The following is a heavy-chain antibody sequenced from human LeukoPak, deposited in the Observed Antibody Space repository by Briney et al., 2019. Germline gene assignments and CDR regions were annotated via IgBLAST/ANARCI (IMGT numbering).Heavy chain of an antibody. Sequence: ASVKVSCKASGYTFTSYGISWVRQAPGQGLEWMGWISAYNGNTNYAQKLQGRVTMTTDTSTSTAYMELRSLRSDDTAVYYCARAPMGIVLMAYHGIPYYFDYWGQGTLVTVSS. D-gene: IGHD2-8*01. J-gene: IGHJ4*02. CDR1: GYTFTSYG. CDR3: ARAPMGIVLMAYHGIPYYFDY. V-gene: IGHV1-18*01. CDR2: ISAYNGNT.